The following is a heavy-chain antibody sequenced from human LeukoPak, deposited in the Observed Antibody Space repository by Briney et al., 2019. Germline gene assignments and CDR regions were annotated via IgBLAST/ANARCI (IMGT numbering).Heavy chain of an antibody. V-gene: IGHV3-23*01. D-gene: IGHD4-17*01. Sequence: GGSLRLSCAASGFAFSSYAMSWVLQAPGKGLEWVSGITNGGFGTYYAQSVKGRFTISRDNSKNTLYLQLNSLRAEDTAVYYCAKDRYGDYAFDYWGQGTLVTVSS. CDR1: GFAFSSYA. CDR3: AKDRYGDYAFDY. CDR2: ITNGGFGT. J-gene: IGHJ4*02.